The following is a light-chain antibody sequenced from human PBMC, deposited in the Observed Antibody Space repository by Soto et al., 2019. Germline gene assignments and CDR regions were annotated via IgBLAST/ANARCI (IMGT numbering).Light chain of an antibody. CDR2: WAS. Sequence: DIVMTQSPDSLAVSLGERATINCKSSQTVLDSSNNRDYLTWYQQKPGQPPKLLIYWASTREFGVPDRFSGSGSGTDFTLTISSLQAGDVGVYYCQQDYTSPRTFGHWTKVEIK. CDR3: QQDYTSPRT. V-gene: IGKV4-1*01. CDR1: QTVLDSSNNRDY. J-gene: IGKJ1*01.